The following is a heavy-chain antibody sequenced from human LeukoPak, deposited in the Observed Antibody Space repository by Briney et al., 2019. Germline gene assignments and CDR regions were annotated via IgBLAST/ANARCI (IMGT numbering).Heavy chain of an antibody. Sequence: GSGPTPVNPTETLTLTCTVSGFSLSNARMGVSWIRQPPGKALEWLAHIFSNDEKSYSTSLKSRLPISKDTSKSQVVLTMTNMDPVDTATYYCARLAYCGGDCLFDAFDIWGQGTMVTVSS. CDR2: IFSNDEK. D-gene: IGHD2-21*02. CDR3: ARLAYCGGDCLFDAFDI. J-gene: IGHJ3*02. V-gene: IGHV2-26*01. CDR1: GFSLSNARMG.